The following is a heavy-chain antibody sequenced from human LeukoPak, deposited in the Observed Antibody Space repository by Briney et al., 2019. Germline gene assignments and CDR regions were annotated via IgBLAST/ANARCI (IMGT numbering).Heavy chain of an antibody. J-gene: IGHJ4*02. CDR1: GFTFSSYA. V-gene: IGHV3-23*01. Sequence: GGSLRLSCAASGFTFSSYAMSWVRQAPGKGLEWVSAISGSGGSTYYADSVKGQFTISRDNSKNTLYLQMNSLRAEDTAVYYCARETPRRGETRDGYRWGQGTLVTVSS. CDR3: ARETPRRGETRDGYR. D-gene: IGHD5-24*01. CDR2: ISGSGGST.